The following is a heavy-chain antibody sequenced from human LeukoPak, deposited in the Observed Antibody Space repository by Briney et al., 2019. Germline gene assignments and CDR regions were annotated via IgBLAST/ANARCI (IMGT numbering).Heavy chain of an antibody. V-gene: IGHV3-23*01. CDR3: VKGGYSGYEYAFDI. D-gene: IGHD5-12*01. J-gene: IGHJ3*02. Sequence: RGSLRLSCAASGFTFISYAMSWVRQAPGKGLEWVSSIIDSGGSTSTADSVKGRFTLSRDNYNNTLYLQMNSRRAEAAVLYYCVKGGYSGYEYAFDIWGQGTMVTVSS. CDR1: GFTFISYA. CDR2: IIDSGGST.